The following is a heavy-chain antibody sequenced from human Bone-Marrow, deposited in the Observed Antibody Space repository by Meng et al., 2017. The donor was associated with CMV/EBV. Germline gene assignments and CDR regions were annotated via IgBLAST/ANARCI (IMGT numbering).Heavy chain of an antibody. CDR1: GFTFSSYW. J-gene: IGHJ4*02. CDR3: GRNRVDF. D-gene: IGHD1-14*01. V-gene: IGHV3-7*01. Sequence: LSLTCAASGFTFSSYWMSWVRQAPGKGLEWVANIKQDGSEKYYVDSVKGRFTISRDNAKNSLFLQMNSLRVDDTAVYYCGRNRVDFWGQGILVTVSS. CDR2: IKQDGSEK.